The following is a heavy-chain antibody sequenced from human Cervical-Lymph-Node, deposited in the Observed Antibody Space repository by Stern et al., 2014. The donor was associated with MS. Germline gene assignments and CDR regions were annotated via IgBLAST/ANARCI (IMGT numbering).Heavy chain of an antibody. J-gene: IGHJ4*02. Sequence: EVHLVESGGGVIQPGGSLRLSCTASGFTDRRDYMTWVRQAPGKGLEWVSLIPNVGSPFYSDSVRARFTISRDDSKNTVYLHMTSLRAEDTAMYYCARDTSSPERSDWWGQGTLVTVSS. CDR2: IPNVGSP. V-gene: IGHV3-53*01. CDR1: GFTDRRDY. D-gene: IGHD1-1*01. CDR3: ARDTSSPERSDW.